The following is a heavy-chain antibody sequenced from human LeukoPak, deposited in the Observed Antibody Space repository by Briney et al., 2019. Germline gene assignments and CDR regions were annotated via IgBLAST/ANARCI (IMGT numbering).Heavy chain of an antibody. Sequence: ASVKVSCKASGYTFTGYYMHWVRQAPGQGLEWMGWINPNSGGTNYAQKFQGRVTMTRDTSISTAYMDLSRLRPDDTAVYYCARDRERSSSSTGDAFDIWGQGTMVTVSS. CDR1: GYTFTGYY. CDR3: ARDRERSSSSTGDAFDI. J-gene: IGHJ3*02. V-gene: IGHV1-2*02. CDR2: INPNSGGT. D-gene: IGHD6-13*01.